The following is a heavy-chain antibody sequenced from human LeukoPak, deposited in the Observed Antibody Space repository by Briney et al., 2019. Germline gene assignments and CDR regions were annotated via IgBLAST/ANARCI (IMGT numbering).Heavy chain of an antibody. CDR3: AKEASFGTNTPFDP. CDR1: GFTFSSYG. V-gene: IGHV3-30*18. CDR2: ILYDGSNK. J-gene: IGHJ5*02. D-gene: IGHD1-14*01. Sequence: GRSLRLSCAASGFTFSSYGMHWVRQAPGKGLEWVSVILYDGSNKYYADSVKGRFTISRDNSKNTLYLQMNSLRAEDTAVYYCAKEASFGTNTPFDPWGQGTLVTVSS.